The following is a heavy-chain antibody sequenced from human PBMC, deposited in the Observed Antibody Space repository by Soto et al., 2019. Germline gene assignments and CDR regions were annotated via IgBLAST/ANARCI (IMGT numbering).Heavy chain of an antibody. Sequence: VKVSCKASGGTFSSYAISWVRQAPGQGLEWMGGIIPIFGTANYAQKFQGRVTITADKSTSTAYMELSSLRSEDTAVYYCARDTYYYDSSGYPRSYYFDYWGQGTLVTVSS. CDR1: GGTFSSYA. CDR2: IIPIFGTA. J-gene: IGHJ4*02. V-gene: IGHV1-69*06. D-gene: IGHD3-22*01. CDR3: ARDTYYYDSSGYPRSYYFDY.